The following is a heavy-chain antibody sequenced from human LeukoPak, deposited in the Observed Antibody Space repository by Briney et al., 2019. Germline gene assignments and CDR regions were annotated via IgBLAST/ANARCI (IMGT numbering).Heavy chain of an antibody. CDR1: GFTFSNYW. Sequence: GGSLRFSCAASGFTFSNYWVHWVRQAPGKGLVWVSRINRDGSTTKYADSVKGRFTVSRDNAKNTLSLQINSLRAEDTAVYYCARDKKSGESSEIDYWGQGTLVTVSS. CDR3: ARDKKSGESSEIDY. D-gene: IGHD3-10*01. CDR2: INRDGSTT. J-gene: IGHJ4*02. V-gene: IGHV3-74*03.